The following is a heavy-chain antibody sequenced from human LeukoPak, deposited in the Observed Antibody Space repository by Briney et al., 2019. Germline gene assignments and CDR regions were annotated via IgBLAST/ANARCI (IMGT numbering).Heavy chain of an antibody. D-gene: IGHD1-20*01. V-gene: IGHV4-59*01. CDR1: GGSISSYY. Sequence: KPSETLSLXCTVSGGSISSYYWSWIRQPPGKGLEWIGYIYYSGSTNYNPSLKSRVTISVDTSKNQFSLKLSSVTAADTAVYYCARGYNWNDNWFDPWGQGTLVTVSS. CDR2: IYYSGST. J-gene: IGHJ5*02. CDR3: ARGYNWNDNWFDP.